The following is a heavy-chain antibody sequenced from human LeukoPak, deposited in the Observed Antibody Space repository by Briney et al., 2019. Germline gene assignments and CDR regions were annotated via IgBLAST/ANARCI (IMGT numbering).Heavy chain of an antibody. Sequence: GGSLRLSCAASGFTFSSYSMNWVRQAPGKGLEWVSYISSSSSTIYYADSVKGRFTISRDNAKNSLYLQMNSLRAGDTAVYYCARGIAARHFDYWGQGTLVTVSS. CDR3: ARGIAARHFDY. CDR2: ISSSSSTI. V-gene: IGHV3-48*01. CDR1: GFTFSSYS. D-gene: IGHD6-6*01. J-gene: IGHJ4*02.